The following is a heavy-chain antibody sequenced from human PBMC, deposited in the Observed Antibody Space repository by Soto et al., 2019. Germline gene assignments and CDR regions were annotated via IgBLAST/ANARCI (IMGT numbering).Heavy chain of an antibody. D-gene: IGHD4-4*01. CDR3: ARGLYSNYDCHY. J-gene: IGHJ4*02. CDR2: VSTYNGDT. CDR1: GYRFLNYA. Sequence: GASVKVSCKASGYRFLNYAITWVRQAPGQGLEWMGWVSTYNGDTIYAQNLQGRVTMTTDTSTNTAYMELRSLRSDDTAMYFCARGLYSNYDCHYWGQGTLVTVSS. V-gene: IGHV1-18*01.